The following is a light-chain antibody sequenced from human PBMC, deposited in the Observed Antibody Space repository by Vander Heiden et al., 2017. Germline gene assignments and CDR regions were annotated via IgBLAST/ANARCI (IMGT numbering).Light chain of an antibody. Sequence: QSVLTQPPSTSGTPGQRVTISCSGSSSTIGSNAVNWYQQLPGAAPRLLIYNNDQRPSGVPDRFSGSKSGTSASLSVSGLRSEDEADYYCAAWDDSLTGLVFGGGTKLTVL. J-gene: IGLJ2*01. CDR2: NND. CDR1: SSTIGSNA. CDR3: AAWDDSLTGLV. V-gene: IGLV1-44*01.